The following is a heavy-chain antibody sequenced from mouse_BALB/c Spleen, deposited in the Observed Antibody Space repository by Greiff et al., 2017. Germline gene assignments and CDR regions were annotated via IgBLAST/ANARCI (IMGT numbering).Heavy chain of an antibody. CDR3: ARDETRDFDV. Sequence: EVHLVESGGGLVQPGGSLRLSCATSGFTFTDYYMSWVRQPPGKALEWLGFIRNKANGYTTEYSASVKGRFTISRDNSQSILYLQMNTLRAEDSATYYCARDETRDFDVWGAGTTVTVSS. CDR1: GFTFTDYY. V-gene: IGHV7-3*02. CDR2: IRNKANGYTT. J-gene: IGHJ1*01.